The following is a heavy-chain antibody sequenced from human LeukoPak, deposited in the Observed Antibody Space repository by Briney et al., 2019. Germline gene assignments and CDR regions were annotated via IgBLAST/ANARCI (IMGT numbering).Heavy chain of an antibody. Sequence: ASVKVSCKASGYTFTGYYMHWVRQAPGQGLEWMGWINPNSGGTNYAQKFQGRVTMTRDTSISTAYMELSSLRSEDTAVYYCARETPYYGSGSYTWPPFDYWGQGTLVTVSS. D-gene: IGHD3-10*01. CDR2: INPNSGGT. CDR3: ARETPYYGSGSYTWPPFDY. CDR1: GYTFTGYY. V-gene: IGHV1-2*02. J-gene: IGHJ4*02.